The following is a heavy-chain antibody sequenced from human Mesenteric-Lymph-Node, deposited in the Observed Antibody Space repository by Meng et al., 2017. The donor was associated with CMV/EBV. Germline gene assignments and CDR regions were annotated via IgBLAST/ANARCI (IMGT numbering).Heavy chain of an antibody. Sequence: SETLSLTCTVSGGSISNYFWSWIRQPPGKGLEWIGYIFYSGSTDYNPSLKSRVTMSVDTSKNQFSLRLRSVSAADTAVYYCAREAIFGAVVNGDAYDVWGQGTVVTVSS. J-gene: IGHJ3*01. CDR3: AREAIFGAVVNGDAYDV. CDR2: IFYSGST. D-gene: IGHD3-3*01. CDR1: GGSISNYF. V-gene: IGHV4-59*01.